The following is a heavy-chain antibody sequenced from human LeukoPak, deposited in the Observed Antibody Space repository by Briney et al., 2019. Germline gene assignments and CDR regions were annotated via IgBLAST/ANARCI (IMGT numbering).Heavy chain of an antibody. D-gene: IGHD3-10*01. J-gene: IGHJ6*03. CDR1: GGSISSYY. Sequence: SEILSLTCTVSGGSISSYYWSWIRQPPGKGLEWIGYIYYSGSTNYNPSLKSRVTISVDTSKDQFSLKLSSVTAADTAVYYCARGYGSGTYYTAYYYYMDVWGKGTTVTVSS. V-gene: IGHV4-59*01. CDR2: IYYSGST. CDR3: ARGYGSGTYYTAYYYYMDV.